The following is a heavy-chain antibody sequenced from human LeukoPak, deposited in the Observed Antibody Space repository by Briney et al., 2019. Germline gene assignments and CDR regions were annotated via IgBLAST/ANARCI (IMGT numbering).Heavy chain of an antibody. CDR1: GGSVSSGSYY. D-gene: IGHD6-13*01. CDR3: ARGSKAAPGTFDY. Sequence: SETLSLTCTVSGGSVSSGSYYWSWIRQPPGKGLEWIGYIYYSGNTNYNPSLKSRVAISVDTSKNQFSLKLSSVTAADTAVYYCARGSKAAPGTFDYWGQGTLVTVSS. J-gene: IGHJ4*02. V-gene: IGHV4-61*01. CDR2: IYYSGNT.